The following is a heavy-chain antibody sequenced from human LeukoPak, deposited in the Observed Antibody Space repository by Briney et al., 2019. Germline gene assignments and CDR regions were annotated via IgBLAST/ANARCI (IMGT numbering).Heavy chain of an antibody. CDR2: ISGSGGST. J-gene: IGHJ3*02. D-gene: IGHD2-2*01. V-gene: IGHV3-23*01. Sequence: GGSLRLSCAASGFTFRSYGMSWVRQAPGKGLEWVSAISGSGGSTYYADSVKGRFTISRDNSKNTLCLQMNSLRAEDTAVYYCAKVPADPSEPLPPHAFDIWGQGTMVTVSS. CDR3: AKVPADPSEPLPPHAFDI. CDR1: GFTFRSYG.